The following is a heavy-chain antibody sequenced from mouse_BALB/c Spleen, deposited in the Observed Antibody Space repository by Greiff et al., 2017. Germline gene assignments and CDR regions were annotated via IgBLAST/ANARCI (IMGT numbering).Heavy chain of an antibody. D-gene: IGHD1-1*01. V-gene: IGHV2-9*02. CDR3: ARDRFIGAY. Sequence: QVQLKESGPGLVAPSQSLSITCTVSGFSLTSYGVHWVRQPPGKGLEWLGVIWAGGSTNYNSALMSRLSISKDNSKSQVFLKMNSLQTDDTAMYYCARDRFIGAYWGQGTLVTVSA. CDR1: GFSLTSYG. J-gene: IGHJ3*01. CDR2: IWAGGST.